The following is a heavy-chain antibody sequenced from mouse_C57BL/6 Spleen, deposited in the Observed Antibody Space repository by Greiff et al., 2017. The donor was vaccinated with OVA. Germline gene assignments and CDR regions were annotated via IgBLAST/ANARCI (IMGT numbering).Heavy chain of an antibody. D-gene: IGHD1-1*01. CDR3: ARGALSTVVAPGFAY. V-gene: IGHV5-17*01. J-gene: IGHJ3*01. CDR2: ISSGSSTI. Sequence: EVMLVESGGGLVKPGGSLKLSCAASGFTFSDYGMHWVRQAPEKGLEWVAYISSGSSTIYYADTVRGRFTISRDNAKNTLFLQMTSLRSEDTAMYYCARGALSTVVAPGFAYWGQGTLVTVSA. CDR1: GFTFSDYG.